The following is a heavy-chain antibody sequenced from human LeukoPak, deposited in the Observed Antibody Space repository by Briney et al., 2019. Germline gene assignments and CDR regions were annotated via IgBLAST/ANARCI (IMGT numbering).Heavy chain of an antibody. D-gene: IGHD6-19*01. CDR3: AKDTRSRGSSGWYYGYFDY. Sequence: PGGSLRLSCAASGFTFSSYGMHWVRQAPGKGLEWVAFIRYDGSNKYYADSVKGRFTISRDNSKNMLYLQMNSLRAEDTAVYYCAKDTRSRGSSGWYYGYFDYWGQGTLVTVSS. CDR2: IRYDGSNK. J-gene: IGHJ4*02. V-gene: IGHV3-30*02. CDR1: GFTFSSYG.